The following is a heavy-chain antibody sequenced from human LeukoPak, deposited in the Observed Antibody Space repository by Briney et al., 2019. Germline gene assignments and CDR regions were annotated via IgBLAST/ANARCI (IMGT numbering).Heavy chain of an antibody. CDR1: GYTFTSYG. CDR3: ARAPFGWELQPFDY. D-gene: IGHD1-26*01. Sequence: ASVKVSCKASGYTFTSYGISWVRQAPGQGLEWMGWISAYNGNTNYAQKLQGRVTMTTDTSTGTAYMELRSLRSDDTAVYYCARAPFGWELQPFDYWGQGTLVTVSS. CDR2: ISAYNGNT. J-gene: IGHJ4*02. V-gene: IGHV1-18*01.